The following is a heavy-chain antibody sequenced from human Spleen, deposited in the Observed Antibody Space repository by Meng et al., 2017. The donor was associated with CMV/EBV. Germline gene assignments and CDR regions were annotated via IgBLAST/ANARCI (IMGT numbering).Heavy chain of an antibody. J-gene: IGHJ4*02. CDR1: GYSFTSYW. V-gene: IGHV1-2*02. CDR2: IHPHRGDT. CDR3: ARDNNWGPDY. D-gene: IGHD7-27*01. Sequence: ASVKVSCKGSGYSFTSYWIGWVRQAPGQGLEWMGWIHPHRGDTNYAQQFQGRVTLTRDTSINTGYMELTRLTSDDTAVYYCARDNNWGPDYWGQGTLVTVSS.